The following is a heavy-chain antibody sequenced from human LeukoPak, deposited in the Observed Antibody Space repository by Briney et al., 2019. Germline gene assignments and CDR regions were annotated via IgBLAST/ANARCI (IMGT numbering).Heavy chain of an antibody. V-gene: IGHV3-48*01. CDR3: ARVPPLSSSWRYYFDY. D-gene: IGHD6-13*01. CDR2: ISSSSSTI. CDR1: GFTFSSYS. J-gene: IGHJ4*02. Sequence: GDSLRLSCAASGFTFSSYSMNWVRQAPGKGLGWVSYISSSSSTIYYTDSVKGRFTISRDNAKNSLYLQMNSLRAEDTAVYYCARVPPLSSSWRYYFDYWGQGTLVTVSS.